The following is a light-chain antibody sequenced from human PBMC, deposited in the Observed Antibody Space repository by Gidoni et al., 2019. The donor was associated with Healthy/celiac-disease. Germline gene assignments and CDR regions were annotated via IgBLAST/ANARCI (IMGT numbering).Light chain of an antibody. CDR1: KLGDKY. V-gene: IGLV3-1*01. CDR2: QDS. J-gene: IGLJ2*01. Sequence: SYELTQPPSVSVSPGQTASITCSEDKLGDKYACWYPQKPGQSPVLVIYQDSKRPSGIPERVSGSNSGNTATLTISGTQAMDEADYYCQAWDSSTVVFGGGTKLTVL. CDR3: QAWDSSTVV.